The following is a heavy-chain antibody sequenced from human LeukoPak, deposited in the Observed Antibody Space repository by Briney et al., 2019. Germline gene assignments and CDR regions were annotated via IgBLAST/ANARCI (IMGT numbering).Heavy chain of an antibody. Sequence: GGSLRLSCAASGFTFSSYAMSWVRQAPGKGLEWVSYISSSGSTIYYADSVKGRFTISRDNAKTSLYLQMNSLRAEDTAVYYCARESPRITMVRGVISRYGMDVWGQGTTVTVSS. CDR1: GFTFSSYA. CDR2: ISSSGSTI. J-gene: IGHJ6*02. V-gene: IGHV3-48*03. CDR3: ARESPRITMVRGVISRYGMDV. D-gene: IGHD3-10*01.